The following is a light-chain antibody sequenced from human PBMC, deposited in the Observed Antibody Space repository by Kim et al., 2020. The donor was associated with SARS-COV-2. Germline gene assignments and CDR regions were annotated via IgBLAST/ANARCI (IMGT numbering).Light chain of an antibody. J-gene: IGLJ1*01. CDR1: SSDVGGYNY. CDR3: SSYTSSSTFPSV. V-gene: IGLV2-14*01. Sequence: QSALTKPASVSGSPGQSITISCTGTSSDVGGYNYVSWYQQHPGKAPKLMIYDVSKRPSGVSNRFSGSKSGNTASLTISGLQAEDEADYYCSSYTSSSTFPSVFGTGTKVTVL. CDR2: DVS.